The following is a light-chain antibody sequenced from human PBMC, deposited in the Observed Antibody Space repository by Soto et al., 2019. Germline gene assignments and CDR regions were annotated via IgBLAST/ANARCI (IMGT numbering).Light chain of an antibody. J-gene: IGKJ4*01. CDR2: DAS. CDR3: HQYKRWPS. Sequence: IVMTQSPATLSVSPGERATLSCRASQSVNDNLAWYQQKLGQAPRLLIYDASTRATDIPARFSGSGSGTDFTLTISSLQSEDFAVYYCHQYKRWPSFGGGTKV. CDR1: QSVNDN. V-gene: IGKV3-15*01.